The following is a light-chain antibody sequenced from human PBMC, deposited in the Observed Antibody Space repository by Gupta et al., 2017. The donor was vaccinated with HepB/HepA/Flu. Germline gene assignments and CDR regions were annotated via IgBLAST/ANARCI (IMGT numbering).Light chain of an antibody. J-gene: IGLJ2*01. V-gene: IGLV3-1*01. CDR1: KLGDKY. CDR2: QNS. CDR3: QAWDSSTGV. Sequence: SYELTLPPSVSVSPGQTASITCSGDKLGDKYACWYQQKPGQSPVLVIYQNSKRPSGTPGRFSGSNSGNTATLNISGTQAMDEADYYCQAWDSSTGVFGGGTKLTVL.